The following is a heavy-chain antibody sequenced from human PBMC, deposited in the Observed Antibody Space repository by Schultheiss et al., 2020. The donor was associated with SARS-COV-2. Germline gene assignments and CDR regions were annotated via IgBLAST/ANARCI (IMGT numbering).Heavy chain of an antibody. CDR1: GFTFSRYW. CDR3: ARDLPPHDY. Sequence: GESLKISCAASGFTFSRYWMHWVRQVPGKGLVWVSRIDEDGRITNYADSVKGRFTISRDNAKSTLYLQMNSLRAEDTAMYFCARDLPPHDYWGQGTLVTVSS. J-gene: IGHJ4*02. V-gene: IGHV3-74*01. CDR2: IDEDGRIT.